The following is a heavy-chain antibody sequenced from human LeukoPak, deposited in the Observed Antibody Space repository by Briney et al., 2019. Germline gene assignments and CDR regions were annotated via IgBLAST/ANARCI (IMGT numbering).Heavy chain of an antibody. D-gene: IGHD3-16*01. CDR3: ATTGGDIYYYYMDV. J-gene: IGHJ6*03. Sequence: SVKVSCKASGDTFSRYAISWVRQAPGQGLEWMGGIIPVLSTANYAQKFQDRVTITANESTSTTYMELSSLKSEDTAVYYCATTGGDIYYYYMDVWGKGTTVTISS. CDR2: IIPVLSTA. V-gene: IGHV1-69*13. CDR1: GDTFSRYA.